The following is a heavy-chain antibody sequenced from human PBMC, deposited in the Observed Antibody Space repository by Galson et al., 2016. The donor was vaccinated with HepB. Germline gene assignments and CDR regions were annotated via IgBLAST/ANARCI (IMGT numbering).Heavy chain of an antibody. CDR2: TWYDGSNK. J-gene: IGHJ4*02. CDR3: AREAAVAAACLDY. Sequence: SLRLSCAASGFIFSRYGMHWVRQVPGKGPEWLAVTWYDGSNKYYADSVKGRFTISRDNSKNTLYLQMNSLRDEDTAVYYCAREAAVAAACLDYWGQGALVTVSS. V-gene: IGHV3-33*01. CDR1: GFIFSRYG. D-gene: IGHD6-19*01.